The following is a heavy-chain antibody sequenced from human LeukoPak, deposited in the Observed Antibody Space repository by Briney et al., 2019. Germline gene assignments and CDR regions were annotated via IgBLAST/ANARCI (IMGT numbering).Heavy chain of an antibody. V-gene: IGHV1-46*01. Sequence: GASVNVSCKASGYNFTSYYIHWVRQAPGQGLEWMGIINPSGGSTNYAQKFQGRVTMTRDTSTSTAYMELRSLRSDDTAVYYCARDGGYDFWSGSFLDAFDIWGQGTMVTVSS. CDR3: ARDGGYDFWSGSFLDAFDI. CDR2: INPSGGST. J-gene: IGHJ3*02. CDR1: GYNFTSYY. D-gene: IGHD3-3*01.